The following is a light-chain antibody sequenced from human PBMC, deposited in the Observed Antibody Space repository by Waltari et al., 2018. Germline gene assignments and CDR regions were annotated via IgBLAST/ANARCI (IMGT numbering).Light chain of an antibody. CDR1: SSDVGGYNY. J-gene: IGLJ2*01. CDR2: DVS. CDR3: CSYAGSLV. V-gene: IGLV2-11*01. Sequence: QSALTQPRSVSGSPGQSVTISCPGTSSDVGGYNYVSWYQQHPRKAPKLMIYDVSKRPSGVPDRFSGSKSGNTASLTISGLQAEDEADYYCCSYAGSLVFGGGTKLTVL.